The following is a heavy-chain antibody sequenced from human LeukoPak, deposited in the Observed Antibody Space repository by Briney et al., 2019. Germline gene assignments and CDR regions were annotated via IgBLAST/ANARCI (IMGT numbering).Heavy chain of an antibody. CDR1: GGSISSYY. J-gene: IGHJ5*02. V-gene: IGHV4-59*01. D-gene: IGHD3-16*01. CDR3: ARGGDEVGESTYDYVWGSFGDWFDP. Sequence: SETLSLTCTVSGGSISSYYWSWIRQPPGKGLEWIGYIYYSGSTNYNPSLKSRVTISVDTSKNQFSLKLSSVAAADTAVYYCARGGDEVGESTYDYVWGSFGDWFDPWGQGTLVTVSS. CDR2: IYYSGST.